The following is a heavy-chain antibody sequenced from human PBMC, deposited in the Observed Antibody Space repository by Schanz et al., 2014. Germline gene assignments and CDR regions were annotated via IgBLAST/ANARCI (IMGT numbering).Heavy chain of an antibody. J-gene: IGHJ4*01. V-gene: IGHV3-11*05. Sequence: GQLLESGGGFVQPGGSLRLSCAASGFTLSSYWMHWVRQVPGKGLEWVSYISGTTTYTNYADSVKGRFTISRDNAKNSLYLQMNSLRAEDTAVYYCAREQIMAAAGLVDYWGHGTLVTVSS. CDR3: AREQIMAAAGLVDY. CDR2: ISGTTTYT. D-gene: IGHD6-13*01. CDR1: GFTLSSYW.